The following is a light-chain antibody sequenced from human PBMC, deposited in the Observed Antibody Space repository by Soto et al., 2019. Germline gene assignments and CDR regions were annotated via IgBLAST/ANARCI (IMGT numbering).Light chain of an antibody. CDR2: ASS. V-gene: IGKV3-20*01. J-gene: IGKJ5*01. Sequence: EIVLTQSPVTLSFSPGEIATLSCNTSQSRGSNFLAWYQHKPGQAPRLLIYASSNRATGIPDRFSGSASGTDFTLTINRLEPEDFAVYYCKLYGISPHFGQGTRLEIK. CDR1: QSRGSNF. CDR3: KLYGISPH.